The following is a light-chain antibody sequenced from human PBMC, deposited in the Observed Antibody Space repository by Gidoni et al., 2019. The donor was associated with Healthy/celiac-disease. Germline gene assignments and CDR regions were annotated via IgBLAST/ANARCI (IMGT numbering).Light chain of an antibody. J-gene: IGLJ2*01. CDR1: SSDVGGYNY. CDR2: EVR. Sequence: QSALTQPAAVSGSPGQAITISCTGTSSDVGGYNYVSWYQQPPGKAPKLMIYEVRHRPSGVSNRFSGSKSCNTASLTISGLQAEDEADYYCSSYTSSRLEVFGGGTKLTVL. CDR3: SSYTSSRLEV. V-gene: IGLV2-14*01.